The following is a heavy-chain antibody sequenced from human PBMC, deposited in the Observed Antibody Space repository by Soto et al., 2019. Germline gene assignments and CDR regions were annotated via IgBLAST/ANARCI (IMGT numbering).Heavy chain of an antibody. CDR1: GFSLTTSGVG. CDR2: IYWDDDK. CDR3: EHRTTTVTWWFDP. V-gene: IGHV2-5*02. Sequence: QITLKESGPTLVKPTQTLTLTCTFSGFSLTTSGVGVGWIRQPPGKALEWLALIYWDDDKRYSPSLQSRPTTTXDXXNNQVVLTMTNMDPADTATYFCEHRTTTVTWWFDPWGQGTLVTVSS. J-gene: IGHJ5*02. D-gene: IGHD4-17*01.